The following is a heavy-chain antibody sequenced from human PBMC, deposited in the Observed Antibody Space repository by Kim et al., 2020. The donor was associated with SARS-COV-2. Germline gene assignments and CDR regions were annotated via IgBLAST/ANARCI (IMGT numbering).Heavy chain of an antibody. CDR1: GGSVSSGSYY. V-gene: IGHV4-61*01. Sequence: SETLSLTCTVSGGSVSSGSYYWSWIRQPPGKGLEWIGYIYYSGSTNYNPSLKSRVTISVDTSKNQFSLKLSSVTAADTAVYYCARGGAIREEADLVYYYYYGMDVWGQGTTVTVSS. CDR3: ARGGAIREEADLVYYYYYGMDV. J-gene: IGHJ6*02. CDR2: IYYSGST. D-gene: IGHD2-21*01.